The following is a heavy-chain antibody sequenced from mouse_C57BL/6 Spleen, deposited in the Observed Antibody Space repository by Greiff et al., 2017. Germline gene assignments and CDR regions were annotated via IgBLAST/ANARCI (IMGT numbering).Heavy chain of an antibody. D-gene: IGHD2-4*01. V-gene: IGHV8-12*01. CDR1: GFSLSTSGMG. CDR2: IYWDDDK. Sequence: QVQLKESGPGILQSSQTLSLTCSFSGFSLSTSGMGVSWISQPSGKGLEWLAHIYWDDDKRYNPSLKNPITISKDTSRNQVLLDITSVDSSHTATYYCARRVHYYYGVGSYCYAMDYWGQGTSVTVSS. J-gene: IGHJ4*01. CDR3: ARRVHYYYGVGSYCYAMDY.